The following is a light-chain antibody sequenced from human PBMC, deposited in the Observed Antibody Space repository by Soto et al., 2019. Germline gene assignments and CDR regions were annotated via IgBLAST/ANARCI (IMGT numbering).Light chain of an antibody. CDR1: SSDVGGYNH. Sequence: QSVLTQPASVSGSPGQSITISCTGTSSDVGGYNHVSWYQQHPGKAPKLMIYEVSNRPSGVSDRFSGSKSGTTASLTISGLQAEDEADYYCCSYRSDISVVFCGGTQLTVL. V-gene: IGLV2-14*03. CDR2: EVS. J-gene: IGLJ2*01. CDR3: CSYRSDISVV.